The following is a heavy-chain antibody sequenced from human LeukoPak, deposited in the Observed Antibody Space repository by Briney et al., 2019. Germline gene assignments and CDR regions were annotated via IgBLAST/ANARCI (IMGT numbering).Heavy chain of an antibody. Sequence: SETLSLTCAVYGGSFSGYYWSWIRQTPGKGLEWIGEINHSGSTNYNPSLKSRVTISVDTSKNQFSLKLSSVTAADTAVYYCARGAPYYDYVWGSYRPSDRFDYWGQGTPVTVSS. CDR2: INHSGST. V-gene: IGHV4-34*01. J-gene: IGHJ4*02. CDR1: GGSFSGYY. D-gene: IGHD3-16*02. CDR3: ARGAPYYDYVWGSYRPSDRFDY.